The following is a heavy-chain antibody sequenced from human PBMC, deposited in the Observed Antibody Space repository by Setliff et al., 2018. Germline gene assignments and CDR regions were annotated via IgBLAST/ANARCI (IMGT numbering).Heavy chain of an antibody. D-gene: IGHD6-6*01. CDR2: FDPEDGNT. J-gene: IGHJ4*02. CDR1: GYTLTELS. V-gene: IGHV1-24*01. CDR3: ARGSSSGYYFDY. Sequence: GASVKVSCKVSGYTLTELSRHWVRQAPGKGLEWMGGFDPEDGNTNYAQKLQGRVTMTTDTSTSTAYMELRSLRSDDTAVYYCARGSSSGYYFDYWGQGTLVTVSS.